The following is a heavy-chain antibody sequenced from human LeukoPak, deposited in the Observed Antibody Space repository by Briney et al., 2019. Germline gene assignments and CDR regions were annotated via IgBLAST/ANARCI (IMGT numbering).Heavy chain of an antibody. D-gene: IGHD3-22*01. Sequence: SSETLSLTCTVSGGSISSGGYHWSWIRQHPGKGLEWIGYIYYSGSTYYNPSLKSRVSMSVDTSKNQFSLKLSSVTAADTAVYYRASGRGPDYFATSGVDYWGQGTLVTVSS. CDR1: GGSISSGGYH. J-gene: IGHJ4*02. V-gene: IGHV4-31*03. CDR2: IYYSGST. CDR3: ASGRGPDYFATSGVDY.